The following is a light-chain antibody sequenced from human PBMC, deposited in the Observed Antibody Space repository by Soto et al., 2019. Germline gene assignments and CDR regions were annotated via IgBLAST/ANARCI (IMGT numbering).Light chain of an antibody. CDR3: SSYTTTSTYV. Sequence: QSVLTQPASVSGSPGQSITISCTGTSSDVGGYNYVSWYQQHPGKAPKLMIYDVRNRPSGVSNRFSGSKSVNTASLTISGLQAEDEADYYCSSYTTTSTYVFGTGRKVTVL. J-gene: IGLJ1*01. CDR2: DVR. CDR1: SSDVGGYNY. V-gene: IGLV2-14*01.